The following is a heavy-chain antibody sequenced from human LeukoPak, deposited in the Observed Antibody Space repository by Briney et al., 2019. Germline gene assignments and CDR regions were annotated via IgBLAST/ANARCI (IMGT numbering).Heavy chain of an antibody. J-gene: IGHJ6*02. CDR2: ISYDGSNK. V-gene: IGHV3-30*18. Sequence: PGGSLRLSCAASGFTFSSYGMHWVRQAPGKGLEWVAVISYDGSNKYYADSVKGRFTISRDNSKNTLYLQMNSLRAEDTAVYYCAKGGDTIFGDNVNYYYYGMDVWGQGTTVTVSS. CDR1: GFTFSSYG. CDR3: AKGGDTIFGDNVNYYYYGMDV. D-gene: IGHD3-3*01.